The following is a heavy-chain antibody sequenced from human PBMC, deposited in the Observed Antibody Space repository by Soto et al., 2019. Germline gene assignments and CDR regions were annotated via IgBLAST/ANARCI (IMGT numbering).Heavy chain of an antibody. CDR3: ARNIGNTIFGVVIPDAFDI. J-gene: IGHJ3*02. CDR1: GFTFSSYS. D-gene: IGHD3-3*01. CDR2: ISSSSSYI. Sequence: RGSLRLCCAASGFTFSSYSMNWFRQAPGKGLEWVSSISSSSSYIYYADSVKGRFTISRDNAKNSLYLQMNSLRAEDTAVYYCARNIGNTIFGVVIPDAFDIWGQGTMVTVSS. V-gene: IGHV3-21*01.